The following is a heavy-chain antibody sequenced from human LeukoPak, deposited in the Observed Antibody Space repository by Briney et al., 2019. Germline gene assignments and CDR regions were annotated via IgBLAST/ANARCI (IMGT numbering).Heavy chain of an antibody. J-gene: IGHJ5*02. CDR2: IYTSGST. CDR3: ARDLTGITIFGVGFDP. CDR1: GGSISSYY. V-gene: IGHV4-4*07. Sequence: SETLSLTCTVSGGSISSYYWSWIRQLAGKGLEWIGRIYTSGSTNYNPSLKSRVTMSVDTSKNQFSLKLSSVTAADTAVYYCARDLTGITIFGVGFDPWGQGTLVTVSS. D-gene: IGHD3-3*01.